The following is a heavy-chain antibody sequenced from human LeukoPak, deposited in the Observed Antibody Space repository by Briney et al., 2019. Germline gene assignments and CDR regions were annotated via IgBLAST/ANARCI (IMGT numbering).Heavy chain of an antibody. CDR1: GFTFSSYW. CDR3: ASAIVGATFYYYGMDV. Sequence: GGSLRLSCAASGFTFSSYWMHWVRQAPGKGLVWVSRINSDGSSTSYADSVKGRFTISRDNAKNTLYLQMNSLRAEDTAVYYCASAIVGATFYYYGMDVWGQGTRSPSP. D-gene: IGHD1-26*01. V-gene: IGHV3-74*01. J-gene: IGHJ6*02. CDR2: INSDGSST.